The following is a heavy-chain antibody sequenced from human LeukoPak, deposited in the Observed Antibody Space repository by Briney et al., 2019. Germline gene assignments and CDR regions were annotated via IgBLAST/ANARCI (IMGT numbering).Heavy chain of an antibody. CDR2: INPNSGGT. D-gene: IGHD3-22*01. J-gene: IGHJ6*02. V-gene: IGHV1-2*06. CDR3: ARGKWSPPTMNGMDV. Sequence: ASVKVSCKASGYTFTGYYMHWARQAPGQGLEWMGRINPNSGGTKYAQKVPGRVTMTRDTSNSTAYMELSRLRSDDTAVYYCARGKWSPPTMNGMDVWGQGTTVTVSS. CDR1: GYTFTGYY.